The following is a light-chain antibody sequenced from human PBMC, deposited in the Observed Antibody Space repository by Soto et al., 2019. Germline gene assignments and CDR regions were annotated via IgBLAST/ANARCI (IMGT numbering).Light chain of an antibody. Sequence: QSVLTQPPSASGTPGQRVTISCSGSSSNIGRHGVNWYQHLPGAAPKLLIYSNNQRPSGVPDRLSGSTSGTSVSLPISGLQSEDEADYYCATWDDSLNGVVFGGGTKLTVL. CDR2: SNN. V-gene: IGLV1-44*01. CDR1: SSNIGRHG. J-gene: IGLJ2*01. CDR3: ATWDDSLNGVV.